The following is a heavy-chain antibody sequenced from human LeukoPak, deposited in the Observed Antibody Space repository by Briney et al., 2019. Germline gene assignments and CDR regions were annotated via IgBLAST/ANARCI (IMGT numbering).Heavy chain of an antibody. D-gene: IGHD1-26*01. CDR2: INHSGST. CDR3: ARLSSGSYPVTVDY. V-gene: IGHV4-34*01. J-gene: IGHJ4*02. Sequence: PSETLSLTCAVYGGSFSGYYWSWIRQPPGKGLEWIGEINHSGSTNYNPSLKSRVTISVDTSKNQFSLKLSSVTAADTAVYYCARLSSGSYPVTVDYWGQGTLVTVSS. CDR1: GGSFSGYY.